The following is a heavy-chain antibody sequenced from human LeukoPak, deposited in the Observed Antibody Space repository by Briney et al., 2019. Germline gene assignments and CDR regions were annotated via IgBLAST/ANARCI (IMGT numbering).Heavy chain of an antibody. J-gene: IGHJ4*02. CDR1: GYTFTSYY. D-gene: IGHD3-10*01. CDR2: ISPSGGSS. CDR3: ARVSEETGSDY. Sequence: ASVKVSCKASGYTFTSYYMHWVRQAPGQGLEWMGIISPSGGSSSYAQKFQGRVTMTRYKSTGTVYMELSRLRSEDTAAYYCARVSEETGSDYWGQGTLVTVSS. V-gene: IGHV1-46*01.